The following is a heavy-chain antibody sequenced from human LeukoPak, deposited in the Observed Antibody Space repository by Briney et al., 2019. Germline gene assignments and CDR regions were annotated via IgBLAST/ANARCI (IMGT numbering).Heavy chain of an antibody. CDR2: ISSSSSTI. Sequence: GSLRLSCAASGFTFSSYSMNWVRQAPGKGLEWVSYISSSSSTIYYADSVKGRFTISRDNAKNSLYLQMNSLRAEDTAVYYCASRKQWDMIDYWGQGTLATVSS. J-gene: IGHJ4*02. V-gene: IGHV3-48*01. CDR3: ASRKQWDMIDY. CDR1: GFTFSSYS. D-gene: IGHD2-15*01.